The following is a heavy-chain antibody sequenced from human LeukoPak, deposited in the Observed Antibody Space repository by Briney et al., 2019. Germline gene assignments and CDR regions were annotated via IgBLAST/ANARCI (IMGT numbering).Heavy chain of an antibody. J-gene: IGHJ4*02. D-gene: IGHD3-10*01. Sequence: GGSLRLSCAASGFTFNSYGMHWVRQAPGKGLERVSFVRNDGTNKHYADSVKGRFTISRDNSKNTLYLQMNSLRAEDTAVYYCAKDLGTIISGSYYYYFDHWGQGTLVTVSS. V-gene: IGHV3-30*02. CDR1: GFTFNSYG. CDR2: VRNDGTNK. CDR3: AKDLGTIISGSYYYYFDH.